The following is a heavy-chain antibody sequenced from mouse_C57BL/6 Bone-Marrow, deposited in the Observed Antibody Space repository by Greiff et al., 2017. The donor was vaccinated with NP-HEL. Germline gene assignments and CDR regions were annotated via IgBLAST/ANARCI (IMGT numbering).Heavy chain of an antibody. Sequence: DVMLVESGGGLVKPGGSLKLSCAASGFTFSDYGMHWVRQAPEKGLEWVAYISSGSSTIYYADTVKGRFTISRDNAKNTLFLQMTSLRSEDTAMYYCATFHIDLWGQGTTLTVSS. CDR3: ATFHIDL. CDR2: ISSGSSTI. J-gene: IGHJ2*01. D-gene: IGHD1-2*01. V-gene: IGHV5-17*01. CDR1: GFTFSDYG.